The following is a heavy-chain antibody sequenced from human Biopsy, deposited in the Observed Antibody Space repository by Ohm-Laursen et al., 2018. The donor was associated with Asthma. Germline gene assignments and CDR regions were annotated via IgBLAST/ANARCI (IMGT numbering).Heavy chain of an antibody. J-gene: IGHJ3*02. V-gene: IGHV3-30*01. D-gene: IGHD1-1*01. Sequence: SLRLSCTASGFSFSNFAIHWVRQAPGKGLEWVGVISKDASTQDYADSVKGRFTMARDNSKNTLDLQMTSLREEDTAVYYCVRDGTDDAFDIWGQGTVVSVSS. CDR3: VRDGTDDAFDI. CDR2: ISKDASTQ. CDR1: GFSFSNFA.